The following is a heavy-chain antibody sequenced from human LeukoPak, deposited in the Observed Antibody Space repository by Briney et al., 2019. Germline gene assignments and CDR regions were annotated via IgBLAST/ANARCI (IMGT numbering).Heavy chain of an antibody. D-gene: IGHD3-22*01. CDR3: ARDDSNYSDSSGFDS. CDR2: IYYSGST. CDR1: GGSINGYY. Sequence: SETLSLTCTVSGGSINGYYWSWIRQPPGKGLEWIGYIYYSGSTNYNPSLNSRVTISVDTSKNQVSLKLSSVTAADTAVYYCARDDSNYSDSSGFDSWGQGTLVTVSS. J-gene: IGHJ4*02. V-gene: IGHV4-59*01.